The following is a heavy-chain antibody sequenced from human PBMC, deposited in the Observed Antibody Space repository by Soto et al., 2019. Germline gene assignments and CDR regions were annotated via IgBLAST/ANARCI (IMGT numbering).Heavy chain of an antibody. V-gene: IGHV5-10-1*01. Sequence: GGSLKISCKGSGYSFTSYWISWVRQMPGKGLEWMGRIHPSDSYTNYSPSFQGHVTISADKSISTAYLQWSSLKASDTAMYYCARRGLPAASLVDVWGQGTTVTVSS. J-gene: IGHJ6*02. D-gene: IGHD2-2*01. CDR2: IHPSDSYT. CDR1: GYSFTSYW. CDR3: ARRGLPAASLVDV.